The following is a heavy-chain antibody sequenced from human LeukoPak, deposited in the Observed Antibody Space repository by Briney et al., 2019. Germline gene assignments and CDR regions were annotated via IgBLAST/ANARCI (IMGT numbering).Heavy chain of an antibody. V-gene: IGHV4-30-4*01. CDR1: GGSISSGDYY. J-gene: IGHJ3*01. D-gene: IGHD3-10*01. Sequence: PSQTLSLTCSVSGGSISSGDYYWAWIRQSPGKGLEWIGQIYYSGSTYYNPSLKSRITISIDTSKRQFSLELTSVNAADTAVYYCARVIGESRYDAFDVWGQGTMVTVSS. CDR2: IYYSGST. CDR3: ARVIGESRYDAFDV.